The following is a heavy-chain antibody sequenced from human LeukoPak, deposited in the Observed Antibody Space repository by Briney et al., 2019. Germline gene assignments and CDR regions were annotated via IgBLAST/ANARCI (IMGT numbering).Heavy chain of an antibody. CDR3: ARDGVTMVRGVIYLNYYYYGMDV. J-gene: IGHJ6*02. CDR2: ISAYNGNT. CDR1: GYTFTSYG. Sequence: ASVKVSCKASGYTFTSYGISWVRQAPGRGLEWMGWISAYNGNTNYAQKLQGRVTMTTDTSTSTAYMELRSLRSDDTAVYYCARDGVTMVRGVIYLNYYYYGMDVWGQGTTVTVSS. V-gene: IGHV1-18*01. D-gene: IGHD3-10*01.